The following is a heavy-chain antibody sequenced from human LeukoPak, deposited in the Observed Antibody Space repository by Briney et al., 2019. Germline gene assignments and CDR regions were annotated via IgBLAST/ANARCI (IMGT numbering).Heavy chain of an antibody. Sequence: SETLSLTCAVYGGSFSGYYWSWIRQPPGKGLEWIGEINHSGSTNYNPSLKSRVTISVDTSKNQSSLKLSSVTAADTAVYYCARGGRSSTSNWGQGTLVTVSS. D-gene: IGHD2-2*01. CDR3: ARGGRSSTSN. CDR1: GGSFSGYY. J-gene: IGHJ4*02. CDR2: INHSGST. V-gene: IGHV4-34*01.